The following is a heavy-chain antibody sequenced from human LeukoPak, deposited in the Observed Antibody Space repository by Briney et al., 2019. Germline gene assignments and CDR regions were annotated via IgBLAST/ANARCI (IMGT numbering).Heavy chain of an antibody. CDR3: AREPPPWGYCSSTSCELVGVYYFDY. V-gene: IGHV4-39*07. Sequence: SETLSLTCTVSGDSISSTNYYWGWIRQPPGKGLEWIGSIYYSGSTYYNPSLESRVTISVDTSKNQFSLKLSSVTAADTAVYYCAREPPPWGYCSSTSCELVGVYYFDYWGQGTLVTVSS. CDR1: GDSISSTNYY. J-gene: IGHJ4*02. D-gene: IGHD2-2*01. CDR2: IYYSGST.